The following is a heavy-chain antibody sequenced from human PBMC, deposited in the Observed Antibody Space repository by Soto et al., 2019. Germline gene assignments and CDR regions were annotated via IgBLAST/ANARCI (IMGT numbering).Heavy chain of an antibody. J-gene: IGHJ5*02. CDR1: GYSITSGNW. V-gene: IGHV4-4*02. CDR2: INHTGGIT. D-gene: IGHD6-19*01. CDR3: ARWFCIGNGCNSRWFDP. Sequence: PSETLSLPCSVSGYSITSGNWWSWVRQAPGKGLEWIGEINHTGGITNYNPSLKSRVNISLDKSKNQFSLKLNSVTAADTAVYYCARWFCIGNGCNSRWFDPWGQGTQVTVSS.